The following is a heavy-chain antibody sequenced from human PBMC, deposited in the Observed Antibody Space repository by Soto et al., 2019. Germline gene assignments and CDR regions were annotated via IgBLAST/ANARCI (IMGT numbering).Heavy chain of an antibody. J-gene: IGHJ4*02. CDR2: INANNGNT. CDR3: ARDLNLGLGDY. Sequence: QVQLVQSGAAVKKPGASVKVSCKASGYTFTSYGLSWVRQAPGQGLEWMGWINANNGNTKYAQKLQGRVTMTTDTSTTTAYMELRSLRSDDTAVYYCARDLNLGLGDYWGQGTLVTVSS. CDR1: GYTFTSYG. D-gene: IGHD7-27*01. V-gene: IGHV1-18*01.